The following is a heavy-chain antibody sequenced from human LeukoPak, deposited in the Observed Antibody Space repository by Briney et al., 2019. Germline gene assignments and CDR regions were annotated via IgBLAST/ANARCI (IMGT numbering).Heavy chain of an antibody. CDR3: AKNGGSWPFYFDY. Sequence: GGSLRLSCAASGFAFSSYWMSWVRQAPGKGLEWVASIKQDGDEKYYVDSVRGRFTISRDNAMTSLYLEMNSLRGDDTAVYYCAKNGGSWPFYFDYWGQGSLVTVSS. D-gene: IGHD1-26*01. V-gene: IGHV3-7*01. CDR1: GFAFSSYW. J-gene: IGHJ4*02. CDR2: IKQDGDEK.